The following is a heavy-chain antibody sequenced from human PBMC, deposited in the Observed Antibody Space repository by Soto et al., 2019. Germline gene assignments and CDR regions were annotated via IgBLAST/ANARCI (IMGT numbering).Heavy chain of an antibody. D-gene: IGHD5-12*01. J-gene: IGHJ4*02. CDR3: ARGRTEGWMATIFNY. Sequence: QVQLVESGGGVVQPGRSLRLSCAASGFTFSSYAMHWVRQAPGKGLEWVAVISYDGSNKYYADSVKGRFTISRDNSKNTLYLQMNSLRAEDTAVYYCARGRTEGWMATIFNYWGQGTLVTVSS. CDR1: GFTFSSYA. CDR2: ISYDGSNK. V-gene: IGHV3-30-3*01.